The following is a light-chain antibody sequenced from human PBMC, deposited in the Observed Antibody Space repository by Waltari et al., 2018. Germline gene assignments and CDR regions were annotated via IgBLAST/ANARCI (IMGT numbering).Light chain of an antibody. J-gene: IGKJ3*01. CDR3: QDSYSTLSFV. V-gene: IGKV1-39*01. CDR1: QSFTTA. CDR2: AAS. Sequence: DIQMAQSPSSQSASVGDTVTLTSRQSQSFTTALNWYQQRAGQAPRLLIYAASSLPGGVPSRFSGSGSGTDFTLTINGLQPEDFATYYCQDSYSTLSFVFGPGTRVDVK.